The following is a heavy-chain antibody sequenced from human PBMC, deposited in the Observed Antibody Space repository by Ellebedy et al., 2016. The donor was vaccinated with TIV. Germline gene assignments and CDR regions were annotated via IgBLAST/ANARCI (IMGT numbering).Heavy chain of an antibody. D-gene: IGHD2/OR15-2a*01. CDR1: GFTFSNYA. CDR2: ISSSGDTT. CDR3: ARGVLSGY. J-gene: IGHJ4*02. V-gene: IGHV3-23*01. Sequence: GESLKISCAASGFTFSNYAMNWVRQAPGKGLEWVSGISSSGDTTYYADSVKGRFTVSRDNSKNTVYLQMNSLRAEDTAVYYCARGVLSGYWGQGTLVTVSS.